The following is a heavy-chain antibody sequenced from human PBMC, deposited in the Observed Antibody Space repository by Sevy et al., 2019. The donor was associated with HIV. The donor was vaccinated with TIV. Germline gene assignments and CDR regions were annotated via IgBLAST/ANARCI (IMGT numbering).Heavy chain of an antibody. Sequence: GGSLRLSCSASGFTNDFWMSWVRQAPGKALEWVANIKQDGSEMFYVDSVEGRFIISRDNAKNSIYLQMNTLRVEDMAVYYCTRDRSYGYFDSWGQGTLVTVSS. D-gene: IGHD5-18*01. CDR3: TRDRSYGYFDS. V-gene: IGHV3-7*01. CDR1: GFTNDFW. J-gene: IGHJ4*02. CDR2: IKQDGSEM.